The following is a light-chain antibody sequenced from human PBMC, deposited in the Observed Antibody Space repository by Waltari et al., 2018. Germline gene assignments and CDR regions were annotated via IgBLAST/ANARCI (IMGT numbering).Light chain of an antibody. CDR2: WAS. V-gene: IGKV4-1*01. CDR3: QQYFTTLT. Sequence: DIVMTQSPDSLAVSLGERASINCTSSQTILYNSNNKNYLAWYQQKRGQPPKLTIYWASTRQSGVPDRFSGSGSGTDFTLTISSLQAGDVAVYYCQQYFTTLTFGGGTKVEIK. CDR1: QTILYNSNNKNY. J-gene: IGKJ4*01.